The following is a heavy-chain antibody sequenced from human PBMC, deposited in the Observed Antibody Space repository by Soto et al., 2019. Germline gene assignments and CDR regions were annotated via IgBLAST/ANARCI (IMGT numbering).Heavy chain of an antibody. J-gene: IGHJ6*03. Sequence: VKVSCKASGYTFTSYDINWVRQATGQGLEWMGWMNPNSGNTGYAQKFQGRVTMTRNTSISTAYMELSSLRSEDTAVYYCARGFFDWLYYYYMDVRGKGTTVTVS. D-gene: IGHD3-9*01. CDR2: MNPNSGNT. V-gene: IGHV1-8*01. CDR1: GYTFTSYD. CDR3: ARGFFDWLYYYYMDV.